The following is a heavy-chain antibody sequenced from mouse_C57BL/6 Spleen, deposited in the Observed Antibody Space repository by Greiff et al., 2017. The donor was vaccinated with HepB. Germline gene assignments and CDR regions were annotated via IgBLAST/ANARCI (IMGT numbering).Heavy chain of an antibody. V-gene: IGHV5-17*01. CDR1: GFTFSDYG. J-gene: IGHJ4*01. CDR2: ISSGSSTI. CDR3: AGGRAMDY. Sequence: EVQVVESGGGLVKPGGSLKLSCAASGFTFSDYGMHWVRQAPEEGLEWVAYISSGSSTIYYADTVKGRFTISRDNAKNTLFLQMTSLRSEDTAMYFCAGGRAMDYWGQGTSVTVSS.